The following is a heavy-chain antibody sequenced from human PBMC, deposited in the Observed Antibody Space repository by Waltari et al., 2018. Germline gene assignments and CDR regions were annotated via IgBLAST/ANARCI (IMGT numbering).Heavy chain of an antibody. CDR1: GFTFSSYG. D-gene: IGHD6-13*01. CDR2: IWYDGSNK. V-gene: IGHV3-33*01. CDR3: ARDSFSEAAGPDY. J-gene: IGHJ4*02. Sequence: QVQLVESGGGVVQPGRSLRLSCAASGFTFSSYGMHWVRQAPGKGLEWVAVIWYDGSNKYYADSVKGRFTISRDNSKNTLYLQMNSLRAEDMAVYYCARDSFSEAAGPDYWGQGTLVTVSS.